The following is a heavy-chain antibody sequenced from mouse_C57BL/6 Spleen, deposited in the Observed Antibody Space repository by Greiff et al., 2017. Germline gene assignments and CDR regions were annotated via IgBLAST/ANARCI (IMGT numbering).Heavy chain of an antibody. V-gene: IGHV1-52*01. D-gene: IGHD1-1*02. Sequence: QVHVKQPGAELVRPGSSVKLSCKASGYTFTSYWMHWVKQRPIQGLEWIGNIDPSDSETHYNQKFKDKATLTVDKSSSTAYMQLSSLTSEDSAVYYCAREWDYSGRDYWGQGTTLTVSS. J-gene: IGHJ2*01. CDR1: GYTFTSYW. CDR2: IDPSDSET. CDR3: AREWDYSGRDY.